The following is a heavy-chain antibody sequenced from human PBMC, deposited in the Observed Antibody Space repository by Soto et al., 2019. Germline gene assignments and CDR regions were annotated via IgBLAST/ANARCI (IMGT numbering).Heavy chain of an antibody. CDR1: GGSISNSTSY. CDR3: ARPVNYYYYYMDV. V-gene: IGHV4-39*01. J-gene: IGHJ6*03. CDR2: INYSGST. Sequence: SETLSLTCTVSGGSISNSTSYWGWIRQPPGKGLEWIGSINYSGSTYYSPSLKSRVTISADTSKNQFSLKLSSVTAADTAVYYCARPVNYYYYYMDVWGKGTMDTVSS.